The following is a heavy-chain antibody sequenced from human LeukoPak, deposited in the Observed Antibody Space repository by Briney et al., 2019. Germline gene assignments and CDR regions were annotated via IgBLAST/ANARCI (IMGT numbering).Heavy chain of an antibody. CDR1: GFIFTNYW. V-gene: IGHV3-74*01. J-gene: IGHJ3*01. D-gene: IGHD3-16*01. CDR2: IELNDKT. Sequence: GGSLRLSCEASGFIFTNYWIHWVRQAPGMGLGYVSRIELNDKTVYAGSVKGRFSVSRDNAKNTVYVQLNSVRVEDTAVYYCARGGLHHGFDVWGQGTMVTVSS. CDR3: ARGGLHHGFDV.